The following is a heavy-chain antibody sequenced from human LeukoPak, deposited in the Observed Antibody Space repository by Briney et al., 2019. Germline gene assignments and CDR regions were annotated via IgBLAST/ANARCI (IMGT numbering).Heavy chain of an antibody. CDR1: GYRFTGYF. CDR3: ARRFYYAMDV. Sequence: GASVKVSCNASGYRFTGYFMQWVRQPPGQALEWIVLINPNSGDTNYAQKFQGRVTMTRDTSISTAYMELSRLRSDDAAVYYCARRFYYAMDVWGQGTTVTVSS. V-gene: IGHV1-2*02. J-gene: IGHJ6*02. CDR2: INPNSGDT. D-gene: IGHD3-16*01.